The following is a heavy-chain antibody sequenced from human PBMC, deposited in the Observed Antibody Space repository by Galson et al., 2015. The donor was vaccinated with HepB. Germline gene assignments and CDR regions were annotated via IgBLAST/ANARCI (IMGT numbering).Heavy chain of an antibody. J-gene: IGHJ4*02. Sequence: SLRLSCAASGFTFSSYSMDWVRQAPGKGLEWVSSISSSSSYIYYADSVKGRFTISRDNAKNSLYLQMNSLRAGDTAVYYCAREGYCGGDCWDDSFDYWGQGTLVTVSS. V-gene: IGHV3-21*01. CDR3: AREGYCGGDCWDDSFDY. D-gene: IGHD2-21*01. CDR2: ISSSSSYI. CDR1: GFTFSSYS.